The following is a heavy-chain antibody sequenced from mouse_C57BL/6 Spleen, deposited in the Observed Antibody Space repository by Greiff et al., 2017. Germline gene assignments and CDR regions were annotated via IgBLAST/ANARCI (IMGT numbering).Heavy chain of an antibody. J-gene: IGHJ3*01. CDR3: ARHERKGLTGTPFAY. CDR2: FYPGSGSI. Sequence: VQLQQSGAELVKPGASVKLSCKASGYTFTEYTINWVKQRSGKGLEWIGWFYPGSGSIKYNEKFKEQATLTVDNSSSTVYMELSRLTSEYSAVYFCARHERKGLTGTPFAYWGQGTLVTVSA. V-gene: IGHV1-62-2*01. CDR1: GYTFTEYT. D-gene: IGHD4-1*01.